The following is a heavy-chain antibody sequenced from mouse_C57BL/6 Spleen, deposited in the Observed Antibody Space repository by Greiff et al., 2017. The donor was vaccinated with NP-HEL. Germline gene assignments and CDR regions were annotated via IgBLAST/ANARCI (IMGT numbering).Heavy chain of an antibody. Sequence: EVQLQQSVAELVRPGASVKLSCTASGYTIKNSYMHWVKQRPEQGLEWIGRIDPANGNTKYAPKFQGKATLTADTSSSTAYLQLSSLTSEDTDIYYCARDGYPSYAMDYWGQGTSVTVSS. CDR3: ARDGYPSYAMDY. CDR1: GYTIKNSY. D-gene: IGHD2-3*01. V-gene: IGHV14-3*01. J-gene: IGHJ4*01. CDR2: IDPANGNT.